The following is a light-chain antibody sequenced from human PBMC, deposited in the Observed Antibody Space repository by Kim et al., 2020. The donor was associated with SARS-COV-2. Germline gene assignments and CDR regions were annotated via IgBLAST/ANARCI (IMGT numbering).Light chain of an antibody. CDR1: QGISNY. V-gene: IGKV1-27*01. Sequence: ASVGDRVTITCRASQGISNYLAWYQQNPGKVPKLLIYAASALQSGVPSRFSGSGSGTDFTLTISSRQPEDVATYYCQKYNSAPRTFGQGTKVDIK. J-gene: IGKJ1*01. CDR3: QKYNSAPRT. CDR2: AAS.